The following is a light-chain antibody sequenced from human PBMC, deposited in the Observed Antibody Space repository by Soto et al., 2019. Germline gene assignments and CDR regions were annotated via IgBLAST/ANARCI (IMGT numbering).Light chain of an antibody. Sequence: EIVMTQSPATLSVSPGDRATLSCRASQSVSSNLAWYQQKPGQAPRLLIYEASTRAADIPVRFSGTGYGRQFTLTISSLQSEDFAVYYWRQYNDGPGGTFGQGTRVGVK. CDR3: RQYNDGPGGT. CDR2: EAS. CDR1: QSVSSN. J-gene: IGKJ1*01. V-gene: IGKV3-15*01.